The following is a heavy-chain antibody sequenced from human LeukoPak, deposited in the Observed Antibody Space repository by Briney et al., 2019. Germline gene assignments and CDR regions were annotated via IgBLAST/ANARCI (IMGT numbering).Heavy chain of an antibody. CDR3: ARAKWLAYYYFHYGMDV. J-gene: IGHJ6*02. Sequence: PGGSLRLSCAASGFTFCSSAMQCVRQAPGRGLEWGAELSYDEGMKYSADPVTGRFTISRYNSKNTLYLQRSSVIAEDTDVYYCARAKWLAYYYFHYGMDVWGQGTTVTVSS. CDR1: GFTFCSSA. V-gene: IGHV3-30-3*01. D-gene: IGHD6-19*01. CDR2: LSYDEGMK.